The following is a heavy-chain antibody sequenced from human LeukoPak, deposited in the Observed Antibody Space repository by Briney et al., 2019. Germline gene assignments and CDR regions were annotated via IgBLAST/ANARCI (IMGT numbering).Heavy chain of an antibody. Sequence: ASVKVSCKASGYTFTNYYLHWVRQAPGQGLEWMGIINPSSGSTSFAQKFQGRVTMTRDMSTDTVYMELSSLRSEDTAVYYCARGRTTVTPYFEYWGQGTLVTVSS. J-gene: IGHJ4*02. CDR3: ARGRTTVTPYFEY. V-gene: IGHV1-46*01. CDR2: INPSSGST. D-gene: IGHD4-17*01. CDR1: GYTFTNYY.